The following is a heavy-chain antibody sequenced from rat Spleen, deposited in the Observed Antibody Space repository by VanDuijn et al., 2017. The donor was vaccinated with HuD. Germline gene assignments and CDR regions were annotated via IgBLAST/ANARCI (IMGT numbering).Heavy chain of an antibody. D-gene: IGHD1-11*01. CDR3: ARQLTTEASFDY. J-gene: IGHJ2*01. V-gene: IGHV5-25*01. CDR2: ISPSGGST. CDR1: GFTFSNYD. Sequence: EVQLVESGGGLVQPGRSLKLSCVASGFTFSNYDMAWVRQAPTKGLEWVASISPSGGSTYYRDSVKGRFTVSRDNAKSTLYLQMDSLRSEDTATYYCARQLTTEASFDYWGQGVMVTVSS.